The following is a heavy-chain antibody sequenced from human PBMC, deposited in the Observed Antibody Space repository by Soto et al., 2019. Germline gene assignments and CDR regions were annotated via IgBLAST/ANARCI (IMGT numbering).Heavy chain of an antibody. CDR1: GGSISSGGYY. V-gene: IGHV4-31*03. CDR2: IYYSGST. CDR3: ARLSRAASHFDY. Sequence: SETLSLTCTVSGGSISSGGYYWSWIRQHPGKGLEWVGYIYYSGSTYYNPSLKSRVTISVDTSKNQFSLKLSSVTAADTAVYYCARLSRAASHFDYWGQGTLVTVSS. J-gene: IGHJ4*02. D-gene: IGHD2-15*01.